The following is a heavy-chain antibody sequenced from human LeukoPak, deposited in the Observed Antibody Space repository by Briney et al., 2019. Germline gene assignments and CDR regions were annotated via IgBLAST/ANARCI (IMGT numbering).Heavy chain of an antibody. CDR1: GYTFTSYG. CDR3: ARQAPHSSGWYYFDY. V-gene: IGHV1-18*01. Sequence: ASVKVSCKASGYTFTSYGISWVRQAPGQGHEWMGWISAYNGNTNYVQKLQGRVTMTTDTSTSTAYMELRSLRSDDTAVYYCARQAPHSSGWYYFDYWGQGTLLTVSS. CDR2: ISAYNGNT. D-gene: IGHD6-19*01. J-gene: IGHJ4*02.